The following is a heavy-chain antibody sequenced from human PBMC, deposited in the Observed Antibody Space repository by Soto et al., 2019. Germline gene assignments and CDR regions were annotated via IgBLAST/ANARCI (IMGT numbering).Heavy chain of an antibody. CDR3: ARDCSGGSCYKNDAFDI. Sequence: EVQLVESGGGLVKPGGSLRLSCAASGFTFSSYSMNWVRQAPGKGLEWVSSISSSSSYIYYADSVKGRFTISRDNAKNSLYLQMNGRRDEDTAVYCCARDCSGGSCYKNDAFDIWGQGTMVTVSS. J-gene: IGHJ3*02. CDR1: GFTFSSYS. CDR2: ISSSSSYI. D-gene: IGHD2-15*01. V-gene: IGHV3-21*01.